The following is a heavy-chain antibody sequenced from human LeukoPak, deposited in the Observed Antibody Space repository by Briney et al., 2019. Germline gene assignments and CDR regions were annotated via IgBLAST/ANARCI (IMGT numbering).Heavy chain of an antibody. CDR3: AKDLAWESYYYGSGVDY. J-gene: IGHJ4*02. D-gene: IGHD3-10*01. CDR2: ISSSSSYI. Sequence: GGSLRLSCAASGYTFSSYSMNWVRQAPGKGLEWVSSISSSSSYIYYADSVKGRFTISRDNAKNSLYLQMNSLRAEDTAVYYCAKDLAWESYYYGSGVDYWGQGTLVTVSS. CDR1: GYTFSSYS. V-gene: IGHV3-21*01.